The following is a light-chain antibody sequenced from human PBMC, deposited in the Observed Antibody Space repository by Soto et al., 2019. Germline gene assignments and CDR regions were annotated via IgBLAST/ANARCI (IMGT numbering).Light chain of an antibody. CDR2: DAS. Sequence: EIVLTQSPATLSLSPGERATLSYRASQSVSSYLAWYQQKPGQAPRLLIYDASNMATGIPARFSGSGSGTDFTLTISSLEPEDFAVYYCQQRSNWPRRTFGQGTKVEIK. J-gene: IGKJ1*01. CDR1: QSVSSY. V-gene: IGKV3-11*01. CDR3: QQRSNWPRRT.